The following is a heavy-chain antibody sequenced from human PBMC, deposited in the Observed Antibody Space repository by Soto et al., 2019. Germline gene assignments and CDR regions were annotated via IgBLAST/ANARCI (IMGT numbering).Heavy chain of an antibody. V-gene: IGHV4-30-4*01. J-gene: IGHJ4*02. CDR3: ARRLTIFGAVIIFDY. D-gene: IGHD3-3*01. Sequence: PSETLSLTCTVSGGSISSGDYYWSWIRQPPGKGLEWIGYIYYSGSTYYNPSLKSRVTISVDTSKNQFSLKLSSVTAADTAVYYCARRLTIFGAVIIFDYWGQGTLVTVSS. CDR2: IYYSGST. CDR1: GGSISSGDYY.